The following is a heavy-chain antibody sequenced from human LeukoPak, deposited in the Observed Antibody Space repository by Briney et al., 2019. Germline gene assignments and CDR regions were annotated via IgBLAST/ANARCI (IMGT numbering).Heavy chain of an antibody. Sequence: PTGTLSLTCAVSGGSISSSNWWSWVRQPPGKGLEWIGEIYHSGSTNYNPSPKSRVTISVDKSKNQFSLKLSSVTAADTAVYYCARAKPAAGGAFDIWGQGTMVTVSS. CDR1: GGSISSSNW. V-gene: IGHV4-4*02. CDR2: IYHSGST. CDR3: ARAKPAAGGAFDI. D-gene: IGHD6-13*01. J-gene: IGHJ3*02.